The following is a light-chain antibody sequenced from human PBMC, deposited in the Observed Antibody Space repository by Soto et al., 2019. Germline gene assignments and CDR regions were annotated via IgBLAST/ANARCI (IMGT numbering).Light chain of an antibody. V-gene: IGLV1-44*01. CDR3: AAWADSRYGVV. Sequence: QSVLTQSPSASGTPGQRGIIACSGSSSNIGSNHVNWYRHLPGAAAKLLIFRSDQRPSGVPDRFSGSTSGTTASLAISGLQYGYEADYYWAAWADSRYGVVFGGGTKLTVL. J-gene: IGLJ3*02. CDR1: SSNIGSNH. CDR2: RSD.